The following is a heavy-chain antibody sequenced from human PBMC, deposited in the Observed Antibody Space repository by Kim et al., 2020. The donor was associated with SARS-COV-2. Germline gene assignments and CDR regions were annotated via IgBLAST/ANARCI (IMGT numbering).Heavy chain of an antibody. V-gene: IGHV3-23*01. D-gene: IGHD2-15*01. CDR2: VRGGET. J-gene: IGHJ4*02. CDR1: GFTFSSYF. Sequence: GGSLRLSCAASGFTFSSYFLTWVRQAPGKGLEWVSGVRGGETYYAASVRGRFTVSTDISKNTLYLHMNSQRAEDTAVYYCVEDETLSGLNFFQNWGQGTLVSLSS. CDR3: VEDETLSGLNFFQN.